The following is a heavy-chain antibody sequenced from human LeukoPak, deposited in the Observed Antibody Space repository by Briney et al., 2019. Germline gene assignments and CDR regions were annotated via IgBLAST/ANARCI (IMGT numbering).Heavy chain of an antibody. J-gene: IGHJ4*02. V-gene: IGHV1-8*01. CDR1: GYTFTSYD. CDR3: ARAWPMRKSLVLGLY. D-gene: IGHD6-13*01. Sequence: ASVKVSCKASGYTFTSYDINWVRQATGQGLEWMGWMNPNSGNTGYAQKFQGRVTTTRNTSISTAYMELSSLRSEDTAVYYCARAWPMRKSLVLGLYWGQGTLVTVSS. CDR2: MNPNSGNT.